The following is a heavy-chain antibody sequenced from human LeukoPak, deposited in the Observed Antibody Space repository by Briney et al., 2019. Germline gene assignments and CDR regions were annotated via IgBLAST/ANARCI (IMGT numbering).Heavy chain of an antibody. CDR1: GFTFSSYA. CDR2: ISGGGGST. CDR3: AKGHFTFGRVIGNSDY. D-gene: IGHD3-16*02. J-gene: IGHJ4*02. Sequence: GGSLRLSCAASGFTFSSYAMSWVRQAPGKGLEWVSAISGGGGSTYYADSVKGRFTISRDNSKNTLYLQMNSLRAEDTAVYYCAKGHFTFGRVIGNSDYWGQGTLVTVSS. V-gene: IGHV3-23*01.